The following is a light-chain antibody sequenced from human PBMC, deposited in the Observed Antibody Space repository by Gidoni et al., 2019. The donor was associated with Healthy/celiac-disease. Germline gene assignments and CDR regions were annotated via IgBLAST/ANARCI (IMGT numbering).Light chain of an antibody. Sequence: EIVLTQSSATLSLSPGGRATLSCRASQSVSSYLAWYQQKPGQAPRLLISDASNRATGIPARFSGSGSGTDFTLTISSLEPEDFAVYYCQQRSNWPPLTFGGGTKVEIK. J-gene: IGKJ4*01. CDR1: QSVSSY. CDR2: DAS. CDR3: QQRSNWPPLT. V-gene: IGKV3-11*01.